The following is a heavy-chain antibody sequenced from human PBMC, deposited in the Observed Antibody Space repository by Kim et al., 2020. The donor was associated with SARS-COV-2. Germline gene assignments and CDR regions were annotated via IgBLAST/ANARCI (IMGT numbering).Heavy chain of an antibody. Sequence: GESLKISCKGSGYSFTSYWIGWVRQMPGKGLEWMGIIYPGDSDTRYSPSFQGQVTISADKSISTAYLQWSSLKASDTAMYYCARGTDYGDYGVYGMDVWGQGTTVTVSS. CDR3: ARGTDYGDYGVYGMDV. CDR1: GYSFTSYW. D-gene: IGHD4-17*01. J-gene: IGHJ6*02. CDR2: IYPGDSDT. V-gene: IGHV5-51*01.